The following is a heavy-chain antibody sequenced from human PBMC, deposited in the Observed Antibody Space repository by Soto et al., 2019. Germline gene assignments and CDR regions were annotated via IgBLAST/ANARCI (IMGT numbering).Heavy chain of an antibody. V-gene: IGHV5-51*01. J-gene: IGHJ4*02. CDR1: GYNFDNYW. CDR3: ARRDMLTGYVYFDY. D-gene: IGHD3-9*01. CDR2: IYPDDSDT. Sequence: PGESLKISCKGSGYNFDNYWIVWVRQMPGRGLEWMGIIYPDDSDTRYSPSFQGHVTISADKSISTAYLQWSSLKASDSATYYCARRDMLTGYVYFDYWGQGTQVTVSS.